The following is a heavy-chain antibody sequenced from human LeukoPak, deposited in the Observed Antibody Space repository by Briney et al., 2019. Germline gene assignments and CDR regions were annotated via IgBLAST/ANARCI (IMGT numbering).Heavy chain of an antibody. CDR1: GYTFTGYY. CDR2: INPNSGGT. J-gene: IGHJ4*02. CDR3: ARDKRWGSGVGY. V-gene: IGHV1-2*02. D-gene: IGHD3-3*01. Sequence: ASVKVSCKASGYTFTGYYMHWVRQAPEQGLEWMGWINPNSGGTNYAQKFQGRVTMTRDTSISTAYMELSRLRSDDTAVYYCARDKRWGSGVGYWGQGTLVTVSS.